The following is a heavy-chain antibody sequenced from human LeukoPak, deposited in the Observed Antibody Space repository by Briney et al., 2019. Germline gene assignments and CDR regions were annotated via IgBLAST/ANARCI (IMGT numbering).Heavy chain of an antibody. V-gene: IGHV1-69*05. D-gene: IGHD6-13*01. CDR2: IIPIFGTA. J-gene: IGHJ4*02. CDR1: GGTFSSYA. CDR3: AVDSSSWYSGCY. Sequence: ASVKVSCKASGGTFSSYAISWLRQAPGQGLEWMGGIIPIFGTANYAQKFQGRVTITTDESTSTAYMELSSLRSEDTAVYYCAVDSSSWYSGCYWGQGTLVAVSS.